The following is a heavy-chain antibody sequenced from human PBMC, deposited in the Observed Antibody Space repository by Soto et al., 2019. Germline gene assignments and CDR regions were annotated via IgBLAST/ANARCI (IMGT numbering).Heavy chain of an antibody. CDR1: ACNFTSSA. CDR2: IVVGSGNT. CDR3: AAASVPATAFFDY. J-gene: IGHJ4*02. Sequence: GASVKVSCKASACNFTSSAVQWVRQARGQRLEWIGWIVVGSGNTNYAQKFQERVTITRDMSTSTAYMELSSLRSEDTAVYYCAAASVPATAFFDYWGQGTLVTVSS. V-gene: IGHV1-58*01. D-gene: IGHD2-2*01.